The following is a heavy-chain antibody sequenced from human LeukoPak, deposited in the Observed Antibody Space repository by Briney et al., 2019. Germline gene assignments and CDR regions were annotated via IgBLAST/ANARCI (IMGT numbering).Heavy chain of an antibody. J-gene: IGHJ4*02. CDR1: GGSISSYY. CDR3: ARELELRSEGSFDY. CDR2: IYTSGST. D-gene: IGHD1-7*01. Sequence: SETLSLTCTVSGGSISSYYWSWIRQPAGKGLEWIGCIYTSGSTNYNASLKSRVTISADTSKSHFSLNLSSVTAADTAVYYCARELELRSEGSFDYWGQGTLVTVSS. V-gene: IGHV4-4*07.